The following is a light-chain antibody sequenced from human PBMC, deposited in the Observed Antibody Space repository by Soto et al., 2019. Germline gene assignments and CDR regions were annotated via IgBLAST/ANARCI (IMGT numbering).Light chain of an antibody. CDR1: YSNLKTNT. CDR2: SNN. J-gene: IGLJ2*01. Sequence: QSVLTQPPSASGTPGQRVSISCSGSYSNLKTNTVNWHQHLPGTAPKLLIFSNNQRPSGVPDRFSGSKSGTSASLAITGLQSEDEADYYCAAWDDSLNGRVFGGGTKLTVL. CDR3: AAWDDSLNGRV. V-gene: IGLV1-44*01.